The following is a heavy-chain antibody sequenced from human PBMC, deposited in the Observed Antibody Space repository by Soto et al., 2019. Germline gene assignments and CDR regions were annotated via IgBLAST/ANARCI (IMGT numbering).Heavy chain of an antibody. V-gene: IGHV3-23*01. D-gene: IGHD6-19*01. CDR3: AKDYSSGWHFDY. Sequence: GESLKISCAASGFTFSSYAINWVRQTPQKGLEWVSGISASGHGTYYADSVKGRFTISRDNSKDTLYLQMNSLRAEDTAVYYCAKDYSSGWHFDYWGQGTLVTVSS. CDR1: GFTFSSYA. CDR2: ISASGHGT. J-gene: IGHJ4*02.